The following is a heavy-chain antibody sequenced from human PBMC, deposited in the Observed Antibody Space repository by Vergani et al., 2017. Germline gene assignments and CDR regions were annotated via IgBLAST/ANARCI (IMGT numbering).Heavy chain of an antibody. J-gene: IGHJ4*02. CDR2: ISGSGGST. CDR1: GFTFSSYA. CDR3: AKGGGWTTVTATIFNYFDY. D-gene: IGHD4-17*01. V-gene: IGHV3-23*01. Sequence: EVQLLESGGGLVQPGGSLRLSCAASGFTFSSYAMSWVRQAPGKGLEWVSAISGSGGSTYYADSVKGRFTISRDNSKNTLYLQMNSLRAEDTAVYYCAKGGGWTTVTATIFNYFDYWGQGTLVTVSS.